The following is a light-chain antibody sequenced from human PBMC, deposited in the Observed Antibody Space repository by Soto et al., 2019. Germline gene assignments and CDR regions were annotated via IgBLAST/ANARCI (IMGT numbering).Light chain of an antibody. Sequence: DIQMTQSPSTLSASVGDRVTLTCRASQSISSWLAWYQQKPGKAPKLLIYDASSLESGVPSRFSGSGSGTEFTRTISGLQPDDFAAYYCQQYNSYSRTFGQGTKVEIK. CDR1: QSISSW. J-gene: IGKJ1*01. CDR3: QQYNSYSRT. CDR2: DAS. V-gene: IGKV1-5*01.